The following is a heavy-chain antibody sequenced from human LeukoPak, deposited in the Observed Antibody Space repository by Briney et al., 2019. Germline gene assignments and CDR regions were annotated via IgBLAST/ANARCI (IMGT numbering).Heavy chain of an antibody. D-gene: IGHD3-9*01. CDR1: GYTFTNYG. V-gene: IGHV1-18*01. CDR2: INGYNGNT. CDR3: ARSYYDILTGPYMTGTFDY. Sequence: APVKVSCKASGYTFTNYGINWVRQAPGQGLEWMGWINGYNGNTKYSQKFQDRVTLTTDTSTSTAYMEMRSLRSEDTAVYYCARSYYDILTGPYMTGTFDYWGQGTLVTVSS. J-gene: IGHJ4*02.